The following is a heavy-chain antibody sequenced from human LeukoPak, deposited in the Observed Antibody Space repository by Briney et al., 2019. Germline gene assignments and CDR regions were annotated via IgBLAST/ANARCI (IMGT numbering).Heavy chain of an antibody. CDR2: ISAYNGNT. J-gene: IGHJ4*02. V-gene: IGHV1-18*01. Sequence: ASVKVSCKASGYTYTKYRITWVRQAPGQGLEWMGWISAYNGNTNYAHKVQGRVTMTTDTSTRTAYMELRSLSSDDTAVYYCARDNSAISDCSSASCFHFKYWGQGTLVTVSS. D-gene: IGHD2-2*01. CDR1: GYTYTKYR. CDR3: ARDNSAISDCSSASCFHFKY.